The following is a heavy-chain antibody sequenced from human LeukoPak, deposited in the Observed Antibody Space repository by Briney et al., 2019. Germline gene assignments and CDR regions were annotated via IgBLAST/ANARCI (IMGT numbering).Heavy chain of an antibody. Sequence: GGSLRLSCAASGFTFSSYWMSWVRQAPGKGLEWVANIKQDGSEKYYVDSVEGRFTISRDNAKNSLYLQMNSLRAEDTAVYYCAREGAGSRTLFDYWGQGTLVTVSS. CDR1: GFTFSSYW. D-gene: IGHD1-14*01. J-gene: IGHJ4*02. CDR2: IKQDGSEK. V-gene: IGHV3-7*01. CDR3: AREGAGSRTLFDY.